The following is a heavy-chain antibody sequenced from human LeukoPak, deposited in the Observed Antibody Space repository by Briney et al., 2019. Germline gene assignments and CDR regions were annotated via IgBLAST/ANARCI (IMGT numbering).Heavy chain of an antibody. Sequence: GESLKISCKGSGCSFTSYWIGWVRQMPGKGLEWMGIIYPGDSDTRYSPSFQGQVTISADKSISTAYLQWSSLKASDTAMYYCARQAYYYGSGSYHKPHYFDYWGQGTLVTVSS. CDR2: IYPGDSDT. D-gene: IGHD3-10*01. V-gene: IGHV5-51*01. CDR1: GCSFTSYW. CDR3: ARQAYYYGSGSYHKPHYFDY. J-gene: IGHJ4*02.